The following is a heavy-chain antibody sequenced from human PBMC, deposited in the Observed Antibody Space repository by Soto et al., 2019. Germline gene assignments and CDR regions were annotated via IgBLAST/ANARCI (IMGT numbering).Heavy chain of an antibody. D-gene: IGHD3-3*01. J-gene: IGHJ6*04. Sequence: ASVKVSCKASGYTFTSYDINWVRQATGQRLEWMGGMKPNSGNTGYSQKVQGKVTMTRKNSLSTAYKERSSPRTEDTAVYYCGRVLSWAWYYDFWSGYYNYYYYGMDVWGKGTTVTVSS. V-gene: IGHV1-8*01. CDR2: MKPNSGNT. CDR1: GYTFTSYD. CDR3: GRVLSWAWYYDFWSGYYNYYYYGMDV.